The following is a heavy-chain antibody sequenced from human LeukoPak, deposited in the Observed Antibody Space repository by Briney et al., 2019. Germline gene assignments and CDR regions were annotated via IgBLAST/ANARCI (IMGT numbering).Heavy chain of an antibody. V-gene: IGHV3-33*06. CDR3: AKDAAYLNYYYYYMDV. D-gene: IGHD6-25*01. J-gene: IGHJ6*03. Sequence: GGSLRLSCAASGFTFSSYGMHWVRQAPGKGLEWVAVIWYDGSNKYYADSVKGRFTISRDNSKNTLYLQMNSLRAEDTALYYCAKDAAYLNYYYYYMDVWGKGTTVTVSS. CDR2: IWYDGSNK. CDR1: GFTFSSYG.